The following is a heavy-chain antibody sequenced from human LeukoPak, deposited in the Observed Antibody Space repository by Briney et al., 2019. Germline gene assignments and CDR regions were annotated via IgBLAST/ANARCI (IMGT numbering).Heavy chain of an antibody. V-gene: IGHV3-33*01. CDR2: IWNDGSDK. D-gene: IGHD2-21*02. J-gene: IGHJ4*02. CDR1: GFTFSNYG. CDR3: ARAATSHKYCDRDCYSDY. Sequence: QPGRSLRLSCAASGFTFSNYGMHWVRQAPGKGLEWVAVIWNDGSDKYFADSVKGRFTISRDNSMNTVYLQMNSLRAEDTAIYYCARAATSHKYCDRDCYSDYWGQGTLVTVSS.